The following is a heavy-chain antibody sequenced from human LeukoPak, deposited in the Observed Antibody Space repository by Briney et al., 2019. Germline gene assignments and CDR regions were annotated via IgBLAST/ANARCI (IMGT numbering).Heavy chain of an antibody. CDR3: ARDDLWFGELAPREPGN. D-gene: IGHD3-10*01. V-gene: IGHV4-30-4*08. CDR2: IYYSGST. Sequence: SSETLSLTCTVSGGSISSSSYYWGWIRQPPGKGLEWIGYIYYSGSTYYNPSLKSRVTISVDTSKNQFSLKLSSVTAADTAVYYCARDDLWFGELAPREPGNWGQGTLVTVSS. J-gene: IGHJ4*02. CDR1: GGSISSSSYY.